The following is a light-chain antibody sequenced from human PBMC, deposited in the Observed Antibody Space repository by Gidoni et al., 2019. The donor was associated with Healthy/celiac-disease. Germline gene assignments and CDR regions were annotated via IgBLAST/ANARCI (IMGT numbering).Light chain of an antibody. J-gene: IGLJ2*01. Sequence: QSVLTQPPSASGTPGQRVTIYSSGSSSNIGSNYVSWYQQLPGTAPKLLIYRNNQRPSGVPDRFSGSKSGTSASLAISGLRSEDEADYYCAAWDDSLSGSVFGGGTKLTVL. CDR2: RNN. V-gene: IGLV1-47*01. CDR1: SSNIGSNY. CDR3: AAWDDSLSGSV.